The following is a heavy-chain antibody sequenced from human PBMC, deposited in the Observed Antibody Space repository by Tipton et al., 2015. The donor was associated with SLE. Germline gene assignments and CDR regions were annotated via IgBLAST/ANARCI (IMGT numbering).Heavy chain of an antibody. Sequence: TLSLTCTVSGGSISSGSYYWSWIRQPAGQGLEWFGRIYNTGATYYNPSLKSRVSMSVDTSKNQISLRLNSVTAADTAVYYCARVDRGPRNFDLWGRDTLVTVSS. V-gene: IGHV4-61*02. CDR1: GGSISSGSYY. D-gene: IGHD1-26*01. CDR2: IYNTGAT. J-gene: IGHJ2*01. CDR3: ARVDRGPRNFDL.